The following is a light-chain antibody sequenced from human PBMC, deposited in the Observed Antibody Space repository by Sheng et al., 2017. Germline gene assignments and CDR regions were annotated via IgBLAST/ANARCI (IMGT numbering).Light chain of an antibody. CDR2: GAS. J-gene: IGKJ1*01. V-gene: IGKV3-20*01. CDR1: QSISTY. Sequence: EIVLTQSPATLSLSPGEGATLSCRASQSISTYLGWYQQKPGQTPRLLINGASSRATGIPDRFSGSGSGTDFTLTIRRLEPEDFAVYYCQQYNSSPPWTFGQGTRVEIK. CDR3: QQYNSSPPWT.